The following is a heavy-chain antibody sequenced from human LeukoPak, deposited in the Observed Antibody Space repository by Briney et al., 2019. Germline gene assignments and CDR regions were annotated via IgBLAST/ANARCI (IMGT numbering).Heavy chain of an antibody. CDR3: ATDTPGVPDFDY. CDR1: GFTFNSHD. J-gene: IGHJ4*02. Sequence: GGSLRLSCAVSGFTFNSHDMNWVRQAPGEGLEWISYIGISDTATLYADSVKGRFTISRDNAKNSLYLQMSGLRVEDTAVYYCATDTPGVPDFDYWGQGALVTVSS. CDR2: IGISDTAT. V-gene: IGHV3-48*03.